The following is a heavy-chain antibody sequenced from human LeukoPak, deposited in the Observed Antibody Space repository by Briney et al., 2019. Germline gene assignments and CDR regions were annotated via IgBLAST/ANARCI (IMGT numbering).Heavy chain of an antibody. CDR1: GGSISSYY. D-gene: IGHD6-19*01. Sequence: SETLSLTCTVSGGSISSYYWSWIRQPPGKVLEWIGYIHYSGSTNSKPSLRSRVTISVDTSKNQFSLNLSSVTAADTAVYYCARGLTVAGGNYFYYGMDVWGKGTTVTVSS. J-gene: IGHJ6*04. CDR3: ARGLTVAGGNYFYYGMDV. CDR2: IHYSGST. V-gene: IGHV4-59*01.